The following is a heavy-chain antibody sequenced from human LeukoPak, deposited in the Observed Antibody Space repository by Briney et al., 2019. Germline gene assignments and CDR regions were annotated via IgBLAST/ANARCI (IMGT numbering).Heavy chain of an antibody. D-gene: IGHD1-26*01. J-gene: IGHJ3*02. CDR2: IYHSGST. CDR3: ARKIGSSGAFDI. V-gene: IGHV4-4*02. CDR1: GGPISSTNW. Sequence: SEILSLTCAVSGGPISSTNWWSWVRQPPGKGLEWIGEIYHSGSTNYNPSLRSPITISVDKSKDQFSLRLSSVTAADTAVYYCARKIGSSGAFDIWGQGTMVTVSS.